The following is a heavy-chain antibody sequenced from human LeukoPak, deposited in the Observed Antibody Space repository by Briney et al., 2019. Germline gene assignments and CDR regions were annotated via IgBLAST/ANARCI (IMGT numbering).Heavy chain of an antibody. Sequence: QSGGSLRLSCTVTGLSLSSYAMSWVRRAPGKGLEWVSAKSGSDAGKYYADSVRGRFTISRDNSRNTMYLQMNSLRAEDSTVYYCAKAPVTSCRGAFCYPFDSWGQGTVFTVSS. V-gene: IGHV3-23*01. CDR2: KSGSDAGK. J-gene: IGHJ4*02. CDR3: AKAPVTSCRGAFCYPFDS. D-gene: IGHD2-15*01. CDR1: GLSLSSYA.